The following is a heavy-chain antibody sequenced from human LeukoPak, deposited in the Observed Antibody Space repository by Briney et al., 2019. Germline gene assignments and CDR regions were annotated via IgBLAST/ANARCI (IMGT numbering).Heavy chain of an antibody. CDR2: IYYSGST. CDR1: GGSVNSYF. CDR3: ARAFRSHGFFDY. D-gene: IGHD3-10*01. Sequence: PSETLSLTCTVSGGSVNSYFWSWIRQPPGKGLEWIGYIYYSGSTYYNPSLKSRVTISVDTSKNQFSLKLSSVTAADTAVYYCARAFRSHGFFDYWGQGTLVTVSS. V-gene: IGHV4-30-4*01. J-gene: IGHJ4*02.